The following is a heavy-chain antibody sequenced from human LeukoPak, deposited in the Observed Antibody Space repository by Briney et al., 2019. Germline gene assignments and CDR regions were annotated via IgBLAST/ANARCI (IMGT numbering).Heavy chain of an antibody. V-gene: IGHV1-2*06. D-gene: IGHD2-21*01. CDR3: ARDVVVGNAFDI. CDR1: GYTFTGYY. CDR2: INPNSGGT. Sequence: ASVKVSCKASGYTFTGYYVHWVRQAPGQGLEWMGRINPNSGGTNYAQKFQGRVTMTRDTSISTAYMELSRLRSDDTAVYYCARDVVVGNAFDIWGQGTMVTVSS. J-gene: IGHJ3*02.